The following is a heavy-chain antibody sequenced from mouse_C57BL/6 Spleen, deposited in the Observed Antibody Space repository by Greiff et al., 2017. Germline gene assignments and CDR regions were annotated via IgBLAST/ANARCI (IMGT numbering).Heavy chain of an antibody. CDR3: ASQIYYDYFAY. Sequence: VQLKESGPGLVKPSQSLSLTCSVTGYSITSGYYWNWIRQFPGNKLEWMGYISYDGSNNYNPSLKNRISITRDTSKNQFFLKLNSVTTEDTATYYCASQIYYDYFAYWGQGTLVTVSA. V-gene: IGHV3-6*01. CDR2: ISYDGSN. D-gene: IGHD2-4*01. J-gene: IGHJ3*01. CDR1: GYSITSGYY.